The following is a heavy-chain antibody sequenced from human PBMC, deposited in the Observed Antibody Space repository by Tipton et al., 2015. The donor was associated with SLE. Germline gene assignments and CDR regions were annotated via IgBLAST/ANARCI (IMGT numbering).Heavy chain of an antibody. CDR2: FYNSGST. CDR1: GDSIRSNY. Sequence: TLSLTCTVSGDSIRSNYWSWIRQAPGKGLEWIGYFYNSGSTKYSPSLKSRVTISVDTSKNQFSLKLSSVTAADTAVYYCARGSRNGRDYYYYYMDVWGKGTTVTVSS. D-gene: IGHD2-8*01. CDR3: ARGSRNGRDYYYYYMDV. J-gene: IGHJ6*03. V-gene: IGHV4-59*01.